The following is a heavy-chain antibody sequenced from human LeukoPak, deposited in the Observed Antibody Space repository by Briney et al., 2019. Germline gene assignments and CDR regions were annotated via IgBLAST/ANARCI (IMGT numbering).Heavy chain of an antibody. V-gene: IGHV4-61*02. CDR3: ARLEYSSGWYPGYGAFDI. D-gene: IGHD6-19*01. Sequence: SQTLSLTCTVSGGSISSGSYYWSWIRQPAGKGLEWIGRIYTSGSTNYNPSLKSRVTISVDTSKNQFSLKLSTVTGADTAVYYCARLEYSSGWYPGYGAFDIWGQGTMVTVSS. CDR2: IYTSGST. CDR1: GGSISSGSYY. J-gene: IGHJ3*02.